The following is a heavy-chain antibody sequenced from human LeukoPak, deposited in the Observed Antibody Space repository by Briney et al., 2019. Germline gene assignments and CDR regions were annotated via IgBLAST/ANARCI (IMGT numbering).Heavy chain of an antibody. CDR3: ARGSNYYDSSDAFDI. Sequence: GGSLRLSCAVSGFTFSSYWMHWVRQAPGKGLVWVSRINSDGSSTTYADSVKGRFTISRDNAKNTLYLQMNSLRADDTAVYFCARGSNYYDSSDAFDIWGQGTMGTASS. CDR1: GFTFSSYW. V-gene: IGHV3-74*01. CDR2: INSDGSST. D-gene: IGHD3-22*01. J-gene: IGHJ3*02.